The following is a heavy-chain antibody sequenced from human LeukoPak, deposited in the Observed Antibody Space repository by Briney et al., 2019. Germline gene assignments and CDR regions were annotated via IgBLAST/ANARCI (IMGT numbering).Heavy chain of an antibody. CDR3: ARHRYSYGQGGDY. V-gene: IGHV4-34*01. Sequence: PSETLSLTCAVYGASSSGYYWSWIRQPPNKGLEWIGEINDSGAINYNPSLMGRVTISVDTSKNQFSLKVRSVTAADTAVYYCARHRYSYGQGGDYWGQGTLVTVSS. CDR2: INDSGAI. D-gene: IGHD5-18*01. CDR1: GASSSGYY. J-gene: IGHJ4*02.